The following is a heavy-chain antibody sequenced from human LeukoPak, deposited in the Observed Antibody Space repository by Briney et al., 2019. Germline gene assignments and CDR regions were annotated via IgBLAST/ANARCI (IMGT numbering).Heavy chain of an antibody. CDR3: AKDGVATNDWQPDY. CDR1: GFTLSSYG. CDR2: INDNGGST. V-gene: IGHV3-23*01. J-gene: IGHJ4*02. D-gene: IGHD5-24*01. Sequence: GGSLRLSCAASGFTLSSYGMNWVRRAPGKGLEGLSVINDNGGSTFYADSVKGRFTISRDNSKNTLYLQMSGLRADDTALYYCAKDGVATNDWQPDYWGQGTLVTVSS.